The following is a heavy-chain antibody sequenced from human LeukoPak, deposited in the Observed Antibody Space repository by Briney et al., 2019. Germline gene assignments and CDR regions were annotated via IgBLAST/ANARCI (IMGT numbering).Heavy chain of an antibody. D-gene: IGHD3-10*01. CDR3: ARAGGYGSGSYCAFDI. CDR1: GGSISSGGYY. V-gene: IGHV4-31*03. Sequence: SETLSLTCTVSGGSISSGGYYWSWIRQHPGKGLEWIGYIYYSGSTYYNPSLKSRVTISVDTSKNQFSLKLSSVTAADTAVYYCARAGGYGSGSYCAFDIWGQGTMVTVSS. J-gene: IGHJ3*02. CDR2: IYYSGST.